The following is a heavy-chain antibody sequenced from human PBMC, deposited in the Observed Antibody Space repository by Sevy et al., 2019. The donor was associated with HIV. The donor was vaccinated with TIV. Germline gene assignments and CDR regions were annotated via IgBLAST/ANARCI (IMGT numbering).Heavy chain of an antibody. CDR2: VYYTGGT. CDR3: ARRNDFDI. J-gene: IGHJ3*02. V-gene: IGHV4-59*08. CDR1: GVSINSDH. Sequence: SETLSLTCTVSGVSINSDHWNWIRQPPGKGLEWIGYVYYTGGTNYNPSLKNRVTISVDRTKNQFSLKLTSVTAADTAVYYCARRNDFDIWGQGTMVTVSS.